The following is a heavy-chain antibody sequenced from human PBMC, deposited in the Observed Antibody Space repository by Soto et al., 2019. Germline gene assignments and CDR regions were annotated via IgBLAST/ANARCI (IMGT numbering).Heavy chain of an antibody. Sequence: PGGSLRLSCAASGFMFRSYGMHWVRQPPGKGLEWVTLTSYDGTNKHYADSVRGRFTISRDNSKNTVYLQMDNLRLDDTAVYYCARDGEFTSSSYVFDMWGQGTMVTVSS. CDR3: ARDGEFTSSSYVFDM. V-gene: IGHV3-30*03. CDR2: TSYDGTNK. D-gene: IGHD6-6*01. J-gene: IGHJ3*02. CDR1: GFMFRSYG.